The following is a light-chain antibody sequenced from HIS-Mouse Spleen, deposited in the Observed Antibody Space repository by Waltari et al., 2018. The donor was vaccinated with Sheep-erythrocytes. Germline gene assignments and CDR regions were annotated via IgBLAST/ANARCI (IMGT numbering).Light chain of an antibody. Sequence: EIVLTQSPGTLSLSPGERATLSCRASQSVSSSYLAWYQQKPGQAPRLVIYGASSRATGIPDRFSGSGSGTDFTLTISRLEPEDFAVYYGQQYGSSPPLTFGGGTKVEIK. J-gene: IGKJ4*01. CDR3: QQYGSSPPLT. V-gene: IGKV3-20*01. CDR1: QSVSSSY. CDR2: GAS.